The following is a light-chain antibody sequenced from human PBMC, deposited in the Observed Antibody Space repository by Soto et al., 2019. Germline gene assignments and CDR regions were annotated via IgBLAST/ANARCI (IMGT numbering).Light chain of an antibody. CDR1: SSDVGGYNY. CDR3: SSSAGIKRLV. Sequence: QSVLTQPPSASGSPGQSVTISCSGTSSDVGGYNYVSWYQQHPGKAPKLMIYEVTKRPSGVPDRFSGSKSGNTASLTVAGLHAEDEDDYYCSSSAGIKRLVFGGGTKVTVL. CDR2: EVT. J-gene: IGLJ2*01. V-gene: IGLV2-8*01.